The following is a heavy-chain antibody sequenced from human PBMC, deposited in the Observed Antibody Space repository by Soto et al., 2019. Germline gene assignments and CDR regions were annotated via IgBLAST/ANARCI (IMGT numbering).Heavy chain of an antibody. CDR2: ISGSGGTI. Sequence: EVQLVESGGGMVQPGGSLRVSCAASGFTFSSYSMHWVCQAPGRGLEWVSYISGSGGTIYYADSVKGRFTISRDNAKNSLSVQMNSLRDEDTAVYFCARETGLRSSGGSYYFDFWGQGTRVTVSS. J-gene: IGHJ4*02. CDR3: ARETGLRSSGGSYYFDF. V-gene: IGHV3-48*02. D-gene: IGHD2-15*01. CDR1: GFTFSSYS.